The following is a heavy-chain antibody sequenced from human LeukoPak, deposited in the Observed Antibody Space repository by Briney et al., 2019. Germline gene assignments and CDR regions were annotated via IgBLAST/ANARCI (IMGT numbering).Heavy chain of an antibody. CDR2: TNHRGGT. J-gene: IGHJ4*02. D-gene: IGHD3-22*01. Sequence: SETLSLTCAVYGGSFGGYFWSWIRQPPGKGLEWIGETNHRGGTNYNLSLKTRVTISVDTSKNQFSLKLSSVTAADTAVYYCASGYYDSSGKIDYFDYWGQGTLVTVSS. CDR3: ASGYYDSSGKIDYFDY. CDR1: GGSFGGYF. V-gene: IGHV4-34*01.